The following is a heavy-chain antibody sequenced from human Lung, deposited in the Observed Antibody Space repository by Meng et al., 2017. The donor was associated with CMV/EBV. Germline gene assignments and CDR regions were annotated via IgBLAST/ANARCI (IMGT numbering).Heavy chain of an antibody. D-gene: IGHD2-2*01. CDR1: GFTFSSYA. CDR3: AREGSYQLPAPRWFDP. J-gene: IGHJ5*02. Sequence: SXAASGFTFSSYAMHWVRQAPGKGLEWVAVISYDGSNKYYADSVKGRFTISRDNSKNTLYLQMNSLRAEDTAVCYCAREGSYQLPAPRWFDPWGQGXLVTVSS. CDR2: ISYDGSNK. V-gene: IGHV3-30-3*01.